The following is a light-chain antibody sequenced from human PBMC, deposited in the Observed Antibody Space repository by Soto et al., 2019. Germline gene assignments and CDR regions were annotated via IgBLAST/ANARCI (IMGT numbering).Light chain of an antibody. CDR1: QGIGDT. Sequence: EIVMTQSPATLSVSPGEGATLSCRASQGIGDTLAWYQQKPGQTPRLLIYDTSIRATGVPARFSGSGSGTEFTLTISSMQPDDFATYYCQQYNTYPWTFGQGTKVDIK. CDR2: DTS. V-gene: IGKV3-15*01. CDR3: QQYNTYPWT. J-gene: IGKJ1*01.